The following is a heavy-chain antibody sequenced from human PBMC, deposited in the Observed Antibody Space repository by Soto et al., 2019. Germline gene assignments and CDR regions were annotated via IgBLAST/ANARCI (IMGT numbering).Heavy chain of an antibody. CDR2: ISAYNGNT. CDR1: GYTFTNYG. CDR3: ARDFEERDSTDYYYYYYGMDV. V-gene: IGHV1-18*01. Sequence: QVQLVQSGAEVKKPGASVKVSCKASGYTFTNYGISWVRQAPGQGLEWMGWISAYNGNTNQPQRLQGRVTMTTDTSTSTAYMELRSLRSDDTAVYYCARDFEERDSTDYYYYYYGMDVWGQGTTVTVSS. D-gene: IGHD3-22*01. J-gene: IGHJ6*02.